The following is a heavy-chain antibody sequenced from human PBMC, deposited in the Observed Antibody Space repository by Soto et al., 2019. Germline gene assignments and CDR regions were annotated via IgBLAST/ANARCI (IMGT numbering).Heavy chain of an antibody. CDR1: GYAFTTYG. CDR2: TSAHNGNT. CDR3: ARGRYGDY. V-gene: IGHV1-18*01. J-gene: IGHJ4*02. D-gene: IGHD1-1*01. Sequence: QVHLVQSGAEVKKPGASVKVSCKGSGYAFTTYGITWVRQAPGQGLEWKGWTSAHNGNTNYAQKLQGRVTVTRDTSTSTAYMELRSLRSNDTVVYYCARGRYGDYWGQGALVTVSS.